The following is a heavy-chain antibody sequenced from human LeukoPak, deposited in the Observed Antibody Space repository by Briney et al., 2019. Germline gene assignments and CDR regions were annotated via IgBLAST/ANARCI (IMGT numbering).Heavy chain of an antibody. Sequence: KPSETLSLTCTVSGGSISSYYWSWIRQPPGKGLEWVGYIYYSGSTNYNPSLKSRVTISVDTSKNQFSLKLSSVTAADTAVYYCAREMNSGSYYDYWGQGTLVTVSS. CDR1: GGSISSYY. V-gene: IGHV4-59*01. CDR2: IYYSGST. D-gene: IGHD1-26*01. CDR3: AREMNSGSYYDY. J-gene: IGHJ4*02.